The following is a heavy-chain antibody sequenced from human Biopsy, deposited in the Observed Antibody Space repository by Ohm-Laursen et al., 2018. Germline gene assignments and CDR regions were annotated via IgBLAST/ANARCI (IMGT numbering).Heavy chain of an antibody. J-gene: IGHJ4*02. Sequence: SQTLSLTCTVSGASISAYYWSWIRQPPGKGLVWIGYLYYSGSTNYNPSLKSRVTISGDTSKNQFFLRLNSVTAADTAVYYCARGMRTTGWPYFDYWGQGILVTVSS. CDR1: GASISAYY. CDR2: LYYSGST. D-gene: IGHD2/OR15-2a*01. CDR3: ARGMRTTGWPYFDY. V-gene: IGHV4-59*01.